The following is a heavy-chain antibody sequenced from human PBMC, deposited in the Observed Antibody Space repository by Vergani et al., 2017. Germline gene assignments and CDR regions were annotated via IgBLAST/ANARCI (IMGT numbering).Heavy chain of an antibody. J-gene: IGHJ5*02. V-gene: IGHV4-59*02. Sequence: QAQLQESGPGLVKPSETLSLTCHVFGVSVTDYNCNWIRQAPGKGLEWIGSLSTTGGATPASHNPSLKSRVSISVDTSKSQFSLRLTSVTAADSAIYYXAGDTHSWQRADRWGQGLLVSVSS. CDR3: AGDTHSWQRADR. D-gene: IGHD6-13*01. CDR1: GVSVTDYN. CDR2: LSTTGGA.